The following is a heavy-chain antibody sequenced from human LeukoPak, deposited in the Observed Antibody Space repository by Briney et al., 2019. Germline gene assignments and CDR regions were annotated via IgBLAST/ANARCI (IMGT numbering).Heavy chain of an antibody. CDR2: VNSDGRFT. J-gene: IGHJ5*02. CDR1: GFFFSNYG. V-gene: IGHV3-74*03. CDR3: VRSDWFDN. Sequence: GGSLRLSCAASGFFFSNYGMHWVRQAPGKGLVWGSRVNSDGRFTKYADSVKGRFTISRDNAKNTLYLQMNSLRAEDTAMYYCVRSDWFDNWGQGTLVTVSS.